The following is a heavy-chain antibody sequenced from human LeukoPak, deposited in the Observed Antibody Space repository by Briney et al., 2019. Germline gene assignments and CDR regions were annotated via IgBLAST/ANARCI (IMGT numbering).Heavy chain of an antibody. CDR3: AKAFGYCSSTSCYFGRFDP. CDR2: ISGSGGST. CDR1: GFTFSDHA. D-gene: IGHD2-2*03. V-gene: IGHV3-23*01. Sequence: GGSLRLSCAASGFTFSDHAMSWVRQAPGKWLEWVSAISGSGGSTYYADSVKGRFTISRDNSKNTLYLQMNSLRAEDTAVYYCAKAFGYCSSTSCYFGRFDPWGQGTLVTVSS. J-gene: IGHJ5*02.